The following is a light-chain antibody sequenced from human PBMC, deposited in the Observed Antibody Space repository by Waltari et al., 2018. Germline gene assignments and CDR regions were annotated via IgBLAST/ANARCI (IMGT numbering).Light chain of an antibody. CDR2: RNN. V-gene: IGLV10-54*04. J-gene: IGLJ3*02. CDR1: YNNVRNQG. CDR3: SAWDNSLNAWV. Sequence: QAGLTQPPSVSKGLRQTATLTCTGNYNNVRNQGASWLQQHQGHPPKLLSYRNNTRPSGISQRFSASRSGDTTSLTITGLQPEDEADYYCSAWDNSLNAWVFGGGTKLTVL.